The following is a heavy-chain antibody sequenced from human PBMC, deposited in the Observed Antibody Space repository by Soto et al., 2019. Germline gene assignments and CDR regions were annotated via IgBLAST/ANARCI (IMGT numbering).Heavy chain of an antibody. CDR3: AKGGVGARPLFAFDI. V-gene: IGHV3-23*01. J-gene: IGHJ3*02. CDR1: GFTFSDYY. D-gene: IGHD1-26*01. CDR2: ISGSGGST. Sequence: GGSLRLSCAASGFTFSDYYMSWVRQAPGKGLEWVSAISGSGGSTYYADSVKGRFTISRDNSKNTLYLQMNSLRAEATAVYCCAKGGVGARPLFAFDIWGQGTMVTVSS.